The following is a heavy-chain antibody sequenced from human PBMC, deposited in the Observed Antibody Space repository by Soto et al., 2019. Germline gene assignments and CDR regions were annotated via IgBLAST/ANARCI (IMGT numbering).Heavy chain of an antibody. Sequence: QITLKASGPTLVKSTQTLTLTCTFSGFSLSTRGVCVGWIRQPPGKALEWLALIFRDDDNRYSPSLKSRLTITGDTSKNQVVLTMNNMDPMDTATYYCAHLYDNICVFDMWGQGTMVTVSS. CDR1: GFSLSTRGVC. CDR3: AHLYDNICVFDM. J-gene: IGHJ3*02. D-gene: IGHD3-9*01. CDR2: IFRDDDN. V-gene: IGHV2-5*02.